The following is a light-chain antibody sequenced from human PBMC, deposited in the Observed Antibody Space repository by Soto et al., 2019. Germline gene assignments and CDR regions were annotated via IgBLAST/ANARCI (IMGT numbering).Light chain of an antibody. Sequence: QSALTQPPSVSGSPGRSVTISCTGTSSDLGTYRRVSWYQQPPGTAPKLVIYEVNRRPSGVPDRFSGSKSGNTASLTISGLQAEDEADYYCSSFTSTSAVLFGGGTKLTVL. CDR3: SSFTSTSAVL. CDR2: EVN. J-gene: IGLJ2*01. CDR1: SSDLGTYRR. V-gene: IGLV2-18*02.